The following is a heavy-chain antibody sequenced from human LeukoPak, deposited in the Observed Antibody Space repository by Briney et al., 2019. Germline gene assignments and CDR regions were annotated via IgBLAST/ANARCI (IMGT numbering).Heavy chain of an antibody. V-gene: IGHV4-39*01. D-gene: IGHD3-10*01. CDR2: VYRSGST. CDR3: ARHSGGNSGNYYIGTNWFDP. CDR1: GDSISTSNYY. Sequence: PSETLSLTCTVSGDSISTSNYYWGWIPQSPGRELEWIASVYRSGSTYYNPSLKSRVTLSVDTPQNHFSLNLTSVTAADTAVYFCARHSGGNSGNYYIGTNWFDPWGQGTLVTVSS. J-gene: IGHJ5*02.